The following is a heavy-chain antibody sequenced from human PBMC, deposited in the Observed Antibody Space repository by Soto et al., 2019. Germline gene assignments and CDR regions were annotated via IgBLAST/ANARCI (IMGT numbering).Heavy chain of an antibody. CDR1: GYSFTTYW. CDR2: IYPGDSDT. D-gene: IGHD3-9*01. CDR3: ARRRGLVGSFDY. Sequence: GESLKISCKGSGYSFTTYWLGWVRQVPGKGLEWMGIIYPGDSDTRYSPSFQGQVIISADKSISADYLQWSSLKASDTAMYFCARRRGLVGSFDYWGRGTLVTVSS. J-gene: IGHJ4*02. V-gene: IGHV5-51*01.